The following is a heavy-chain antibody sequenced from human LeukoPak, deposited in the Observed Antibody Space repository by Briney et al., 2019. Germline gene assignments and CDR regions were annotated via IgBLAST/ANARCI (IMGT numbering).Heavy chain of an antibody. CDR3: VRHGGTSSLISYSWFEP. CDR1: GGSIRDSAYY. V-gene: IGHV4-39*01. J-gene: IGHJ5*02. Sequence: SETLSLTCSVSGGSIRDSAYYWGWIRQPPGKGLDWLASIYYSGVTYLQPSLGSRASIFLDTSNNRFSLELSSVTAADTAVYYCVRHGGTSSLISYSWFEPWGQGILVTVPS. CDR2: IYYSGVT. D-gene: IGHD2-2*01.